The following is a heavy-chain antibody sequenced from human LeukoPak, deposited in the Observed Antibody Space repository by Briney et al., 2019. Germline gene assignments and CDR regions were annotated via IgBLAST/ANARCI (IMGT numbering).Heavy chain of an antibody. D-gene: IGHD3-16*01. V-gene: IGHV1-2*02. CDR3: ARVGLADP. CDR1: GYTFTSYG. CDR2: INPNSGGT. Sequence: ASVKVSCKASGYTFTSYGISWVRQAPGQGLEWMGWINPNSGGTNYAQKFQGRVTMTRDTSISTAYMELSRLRSDDTAVYYCARVGLADPWGQGTLVTVSS. J-gene: IGHJ5*02.